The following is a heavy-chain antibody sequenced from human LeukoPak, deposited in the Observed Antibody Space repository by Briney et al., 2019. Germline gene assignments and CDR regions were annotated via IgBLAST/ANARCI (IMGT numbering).Heavy chain of an antibody. D-gene: IGHD3-22*01. CDR1: GFTFSKYS. J-gene: IGHJ3*02. CDR2: ISSTSSHM. V-gene: IGHV3-21*01. CDR3: ARDQYYYESGGYPRGDGFDI. Sequence: PGGSLRLSCAASGFTFSKYSMNWVRQAPGKGLEWVSSISSTSSHMYYAASVKGRFTISRDNAKNSLYLQMNGLRVEDTAVYYCARDQYYYESGGYPRGDGFDIWGQGTLVTVS.